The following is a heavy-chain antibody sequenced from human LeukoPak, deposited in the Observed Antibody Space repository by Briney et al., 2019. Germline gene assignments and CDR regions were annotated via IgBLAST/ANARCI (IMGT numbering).Heavy chain of an antibody. V-gene: IGHV3-48*02. D-gene: IGHD3-3*01. CDR3: ARDAPYDFWSGYQSGYMDV. CDR2: LSSSNSII. Sequence: GGSLRLSCAASGFTFSSYSMNWVRQAPGKGLEWVSYLSSSNSIIYYADSVKGRFTISRDNAKDSLYLQMNSLRDEDTAEYYCARDAPYDFWSGYQSGYMDVWGKGTTVTVSS. J-gene: IGHJ6*03. CDR1: GFTFSSYS.